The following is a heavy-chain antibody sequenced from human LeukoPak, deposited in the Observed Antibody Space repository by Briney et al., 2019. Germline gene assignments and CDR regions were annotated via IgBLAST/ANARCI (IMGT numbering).Heavy chain of an antibody. CDR1: GGSISSSSFF. V-gene: IGHV4-39*01. D-gene: IGHD2-2*01. J-gene: IGHJ4*02. CDR2: IYYSGST. CDR3: ATGDVVVPTAAQRPLDY. Sequence: SETLSLTXTVSGGSISSSSFFWDWIRQPPGKGLEWIGSIYYSGSTYYSPSLKSRVTISIDTSKNQFSLKLSSVTAADTAVYYCATGDVVVPTAAQRPLDYWGQGTLVTVSS.